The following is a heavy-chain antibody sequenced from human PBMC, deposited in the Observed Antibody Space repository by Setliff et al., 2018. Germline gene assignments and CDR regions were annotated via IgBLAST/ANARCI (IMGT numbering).Heavy chain of an antibody. J-gene: IGHJ5*02. CDR3: ARRPLYHYDFWSNWFDP. Sequence: SETLSLTCTVSGGSISSGSYYWSWIRQPAGKGLEWIGHIYTSGSTNYNPSLKSRVTISVDTSKNQFSLKLTSVTAANTAVYYCARRPLYHYDFWSNWFDPWGQGTLVTVPQ. V-gene: IGHV4-61*09. CDR1: GGSISSGSYY. D-gene: IGHD3-3*01. CDR2: IYTSGST.